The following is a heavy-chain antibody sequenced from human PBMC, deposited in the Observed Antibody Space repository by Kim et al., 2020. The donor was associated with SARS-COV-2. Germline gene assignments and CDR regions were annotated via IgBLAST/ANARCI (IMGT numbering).Heavy chain of an antibody. CDR2: ISYDGSNK. V-gene: IGHV3-30*18. D-gene: IGHD4-17*01. CDR1: GFTFSSYG. Sequence: GGSLRLSCAASGFTFSSYGMHWVRQAPGKGLEWVAVISYDGSNKYYADSVKGRFTISRDNSKNTLYLQMNSLRAEDTAVYYCAKLAYDYGDYVGCSWGQGTLVTVSS. J-gene: IGHJ4*02. CDR3: AKLAYDYGDYVGCS.